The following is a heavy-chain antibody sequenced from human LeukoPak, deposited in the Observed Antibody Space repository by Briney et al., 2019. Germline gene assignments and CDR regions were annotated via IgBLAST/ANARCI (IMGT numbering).Heavy chain of an antibody. V-gene: IGHV3-30*03. CDR1: GFTFSSYG. J-gene: IGHJ4*02. CDR3: TRDTDVDYYDTSGYGNDY. D-gene: IGHD3-22*01. CDR2: ISYDGSNK. Sequence: GGSLRLSCAASGFTFSSYGMHWVRQAPGKGLEWVAVISYDGSNKYYADSVKGRFTISRDNSKNTLYLQMNSLKTEDTAVYYCTRDTDVDYYDTSGYGNDYWGQGTLVTVSS.